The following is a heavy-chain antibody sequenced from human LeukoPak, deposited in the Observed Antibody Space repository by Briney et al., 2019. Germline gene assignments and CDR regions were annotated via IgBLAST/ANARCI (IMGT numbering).Heavy chain of an antibody. CDR3: ARDGGTYYYYGMDV. D-gene: IGHD3-3*01. CDR1: GGSISGYY. J-gene: IGHJ6*02. CDR2: IYYSGST. V-gene: IGHV4-59*01. Sequence: SKTLSLTCTVSGGSISGYYWSWIRQPPGKGLEWIGYIYYSGSTNYNPSLKSRVTISVDTSKNQFSLKLSSVTAADTAVYYCARDGGTYYYYGMDVWGQGTTVTVSS.